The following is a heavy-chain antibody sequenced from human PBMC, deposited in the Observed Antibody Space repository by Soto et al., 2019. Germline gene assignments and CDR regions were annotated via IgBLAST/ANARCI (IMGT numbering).Heavy chain of an antibody. CDR3: ARGIQNRYGMDV. CDR1: GGTFSSYA. V-gene: IGHV1-69*13. CDR2: IIPIFGTA. Sequence: GASVKVSCKASGGTFSSYAISWVRQAPGQGLEWMGGIIPIFGTANYAQKFQGRVTITADESTSTAYMELNSLRAEDTAVYYCARGIQNRYGMDVWGQGTTVTVSS. J-gene: IGHJ6*02. D-gene: IGHD5-18*01.